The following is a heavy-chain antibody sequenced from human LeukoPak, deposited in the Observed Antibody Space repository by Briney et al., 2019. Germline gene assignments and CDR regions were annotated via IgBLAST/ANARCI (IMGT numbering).Heavy chain of an antibody. CDR3: AKGGPTGSNYFDF. CDR2: ISGSGYYS. D-gene: IGHD1-26*01. CDR1: EFTFDNHA. Sequence: GGSLRLSCAASEFTFDNHAMSWVRQAPGKGLEWVSVISGSGYYSYYADSVKGRFTVSRDNSKTTLYLQMNSLRADDTAVYYCAKGGPTGSNYFDFWGQGTLVTVSS. J-gene: IGHJ4*02. V-gene: IGHV3-23*01.